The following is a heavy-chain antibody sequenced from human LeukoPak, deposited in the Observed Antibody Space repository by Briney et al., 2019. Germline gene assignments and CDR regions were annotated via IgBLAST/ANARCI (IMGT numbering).Heavy chain of an antibody. CDR2: INHSGST. V-gene: IGHV4-34*01. CDR1: GGSFSGYY. J-gene: IGHJ4*02. CDR3: AARYSDPHLGDY. D-gene: IGHD4-17*01. Sequence: SETLSLTCAVYGGSFSGYYWSWIRQPPGKGLEWIGEINHSGSTNYNPSLKSRVTISVDTSKNQFSLKLSSVTAADTAVYYCAARYSDPHLGDYWGQGTLVTVSS.